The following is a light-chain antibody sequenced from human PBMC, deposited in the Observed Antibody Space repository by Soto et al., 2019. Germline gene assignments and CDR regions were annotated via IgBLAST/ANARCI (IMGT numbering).Light chain of an antibody. J-gene: IGKJ4*01. Sequence: ETVMTQSPVTLSVSPGETATPSCRASQRVSSHFAWYQQKPGQAPRLLIYDASSRATGIPDRFSGGGSGTDFTLTISRLEPEDFAVYYCQQFSSYPLTFGGGTKVDIK. CDR2: DAS. V-gene: IGKV3-20*01. CDR3: QQFSSYPLT. CDR1: QRVSSH.